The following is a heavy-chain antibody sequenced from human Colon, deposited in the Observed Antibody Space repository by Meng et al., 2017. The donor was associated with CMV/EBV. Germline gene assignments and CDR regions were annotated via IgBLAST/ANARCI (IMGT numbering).Heavy chain of an antibody. Sequence: YSRGWIRPAAGKGLESMGSLDFDGSNYYNPSLKSRVTFSLDMSKNQFSLRLTSVTAADTAVYYCARSLPIFGVLIIGSADFDLWGQGTLVTVSS. J-gene: IGHJ4*02. CDR2: LDFDGSN. V-gene: IGHV4-39*07. D-gene: IGHD3-3*01. CDR3: ARSLPIFGVLIIGSADFDL. CDR1: YS.